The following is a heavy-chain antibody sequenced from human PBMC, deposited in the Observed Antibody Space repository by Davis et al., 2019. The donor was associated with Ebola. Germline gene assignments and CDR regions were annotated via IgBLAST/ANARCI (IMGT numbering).Heavy chain of an antibody. J-gene: IGHJ4*02. D-gene: IGHD3-10*01. V-gene: IGHV1-18*01. CDR3: ARLGTLVRGVVIYGNYFDY. CDR2: ISAYNGNT. CDR1: GYIFTKYG. Sequence: ASVKVSCKASGYIFTKYGVSWVRQAPGQGLEWLGWISAYNGNTNYVEKLQGRVTMTTDTSTSTAYMELRSLRSDDTAVYYCARLGTLVRGVVIYGNYFDYWGQGTLVTVSS.